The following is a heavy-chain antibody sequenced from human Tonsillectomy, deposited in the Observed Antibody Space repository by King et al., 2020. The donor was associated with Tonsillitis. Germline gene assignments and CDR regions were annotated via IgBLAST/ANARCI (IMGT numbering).Heavy chain of an antibody. J-gene: IGHJ5*02. V-gene: IGHV2-70*04. CDR1: GFSLSTSGMR. Sequence: VTLKESGPALVKPTQTLTLTCTFSGFSLSTSGMRVIWIRQPPGKALEWLARIDWDDEKFYTTSLKTRLTISKDTSKNQVLLRMTNMDPVDTATYYCARETDLAWFDPWGQGTLVTVPS. CDR2: IDWDDEK. D-gene: IGHD3-3*02. CDR3: ARETDLAWFDP.